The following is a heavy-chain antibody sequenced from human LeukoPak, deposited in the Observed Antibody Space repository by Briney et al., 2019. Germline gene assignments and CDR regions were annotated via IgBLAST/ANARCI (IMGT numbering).Heavy chain of an antibody. CDR2: IRYDGSNK. J-gene: IGHJ4*02. Sequence: GGSLRLSCAASGFTFSSYGMHWVRQAPGKGLEWVAFIRYDGSNKYYADSVKGRFTISRDNSKNTLYLQMNSLRAEDTAVYYCAKEPAYYYGSAPGPFDYWGQGTLATVSS. CDR3: AKEPAYYYGSAPGPFDY. V-gene: IGHV3-30*02. CDR1: GFTFSSYG. D-gene: IGHD3-10*01.